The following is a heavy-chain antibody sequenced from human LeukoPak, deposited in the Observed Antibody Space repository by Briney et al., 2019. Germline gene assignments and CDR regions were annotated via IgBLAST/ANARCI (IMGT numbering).Heavy chain of an antibody. CDR3: AKDYSPFDY. D-gene: IGHD2-21*01. J-gene: IGHJ4*02. Sequence: PGGPLRLSCAASGFTFSSYAMSWVRQAPGKGLGWVSAISGSGGSTYYADSVKGRFTISRDNSKNALYLQMNSLRAEDTAVYYCAKDYSPFDYWGQGTLVTVSS. CDR1: GFTFSSYA. V-gene: IGHV3-23*01. CDR2: ISGSGGST.